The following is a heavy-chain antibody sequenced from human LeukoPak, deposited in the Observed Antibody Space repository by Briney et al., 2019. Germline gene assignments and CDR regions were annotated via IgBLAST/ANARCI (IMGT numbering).Heavy chain of an antibody. V-gene: IGHV4-59*01. D-gene: IGHD2-2*01. J-gene: IGHJ6*02. CDR1: GGSISSYY. Sequence: SETLSLTCTVSGGSISSYYWSWIRQPPGKGLEWIGYIYYSGSTNYNPSLKSRVTISVDTSKNQFSLKLSSVTAADTAVYYCARTNIVVVPATTEDHFYYYGMDVWGQGTTVTVSS. CDR2: IYYSGST. CDR3: ARTNIVVVPATTEDHFYYYGMDV.